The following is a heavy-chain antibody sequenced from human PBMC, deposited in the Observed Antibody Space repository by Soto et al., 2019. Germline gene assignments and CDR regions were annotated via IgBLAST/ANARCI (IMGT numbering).Heavy chain of an antibody. CDR2: ISGSGGST. V-gene: IGHV3-23*01. J-gene: IGHJ5*02. CDR3: ATIKPP. CDR1: GFIVSDYP. Sequence: GGSLRLSCAASGFIVSDYPVTWVRRRPGKGLEWVSAISGSGGSTYYADSVKGRFTISRDNSKNTLYLQMNSLRAEDTAVYYCATIKPPWGQGTLVTVSS.